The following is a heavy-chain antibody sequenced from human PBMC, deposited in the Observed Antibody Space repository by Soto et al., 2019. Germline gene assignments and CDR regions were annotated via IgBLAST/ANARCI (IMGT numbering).Heavy chain of an antibody. CDR1: GYTFTGYY. J-gene: IGHJ3*02. CDR2: INPNSGGT. V-gene: IGHV1-2*04. CDR3: ARDNRLRADAFDI. Sequence: ASVKVSCKASGYTFTGYYMHWVRQAPGQGLEWMGWINPNSGGTNYAQKFQGWVTMTRDTSISTAYMELSRLRSDDTAVYYCARDNRLRADAFDIWGQGTMVTVSS. D-gene: IGHD2-2*01.